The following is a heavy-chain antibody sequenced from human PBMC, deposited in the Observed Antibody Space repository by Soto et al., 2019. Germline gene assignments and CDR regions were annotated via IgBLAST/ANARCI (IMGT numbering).Heavy chain of an antibody. V-gene: IGHV4-39*01. CDR1: GFSISSSSYY. Sequence: SETLSLTCTVSGFSISSSSYYWGWIRQPPGKGLEWIGNVYYGGSTYYNPSLKSRVTISVETSKSQFSLKLSSVTAADTAVYYCAGGDYYHSSGYYFYYYTMAVWGQGTTVTVSS. CDR3: AGGDYYHSSGYYFYYYTMAV. J-gene: IGHJ6*02. D-gene: IGHD3-22*01. CDR2: VYYGGST.